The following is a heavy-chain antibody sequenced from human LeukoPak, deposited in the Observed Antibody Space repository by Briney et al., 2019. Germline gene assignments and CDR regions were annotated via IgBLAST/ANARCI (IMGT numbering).Heavy chain of an antibody. CDR3: ARAETYSSGWYDPFFDI. D-gene: IGHD6-19*01. J-gene: IGHJ4*02. CDR1: TYSISSGYY. Sequence: SETLSLTCTVSTYSISSGYYWGWIRRPPGKGLEWIGSIYHSGSSYYNPSLKSRVTISVDTSKNQFSLKLRSVTAADTAVYHCARAETYSSGWYDPFFDIWGQGTLVTASS. CDR2: IYHSGSS. V-gene: IGHV4-38-2*02.